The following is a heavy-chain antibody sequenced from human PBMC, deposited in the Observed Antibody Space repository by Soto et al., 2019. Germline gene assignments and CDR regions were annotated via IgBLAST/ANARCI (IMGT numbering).Heavy chain of an antibody. CDR3: ARSGAYCTSITCLFDSF. CDR1: GYTFTSYG. CDR2: ISAYNGDT. V-gene: IGHV1-18*01. D-gene: IGHD2-8*01. Sequence: QAQLVQSGGGVKKPGASVKVSCRASGYTFTSYGYAWVRQAPGQRLEWMGWISAYNGDTNYAQKFQDRVTLTTDTSTTTAHMELRNLGSDDTAVYYCARSGAYCTSITCLFDSFWGLGTLVTVSS. J-gene: IGHJ4*02.